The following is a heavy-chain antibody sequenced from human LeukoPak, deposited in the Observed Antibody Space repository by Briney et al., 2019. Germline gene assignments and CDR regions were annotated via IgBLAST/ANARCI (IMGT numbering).Heavy chain of an antibody. J-gene: IGHJ4*02. CDR1: GFTFSSYG. Sequence: GGSLRLSCAASGFTFSSYGMHWVRQAPGKGLEWVAVISYDGSNKYYADSVKGRFTISRDNSKNTLYLQMNSLRAEDTAVYYCAKDHGSSWYEADYWGQGTLVTVSS. V-gene: IGHV3-30*18. CDR2: ISYDGSNK. D-gene: IGHD6-13*01. CDR3: AKDHGSSWYEADY.